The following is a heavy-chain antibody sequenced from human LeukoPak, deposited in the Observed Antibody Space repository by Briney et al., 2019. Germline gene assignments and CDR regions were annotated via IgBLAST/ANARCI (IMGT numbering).Heavy chain of an antibody. Sequence: ASVKVSCKASGYTFTSYDINWVRQATGQGLEWMGWMNPNSGNTGYAQKFQGRVTMTRNTSISTAYMELSSLRSEDTAVYYCARGGQYSSGWTPIGDYYYSGMDVWGLVTTVTVSS. CDR3: ARGGQYSSGWTPIGDYYYSGMDV. D-gene: IGHD6-19*01. V-gene: IGHV1-8*01. J-gene: IGHJ6*02. CDR1: GYTFTSYD. CDR2: MNPNSGNT.